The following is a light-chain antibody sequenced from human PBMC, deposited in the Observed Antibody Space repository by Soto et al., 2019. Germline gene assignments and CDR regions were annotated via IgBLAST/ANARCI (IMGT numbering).Light chain of an antibody. CDR1: TSDVGRYDY. V-gene: IGLV2-14*01. CDR2: EVT. Sequence: QSALTQPASVSGSPGQSITISCTGTTSDVGRYDYVSWYQQHPGKAPKLVIFEVTRRPSESSNRFSGSKSGNTASLTISGLQAEDEADYYCCSFTSSNTHVFGTGTKLTVL. J-gene: IGLJ1*01. CDR3: CSFTSSNTHV.